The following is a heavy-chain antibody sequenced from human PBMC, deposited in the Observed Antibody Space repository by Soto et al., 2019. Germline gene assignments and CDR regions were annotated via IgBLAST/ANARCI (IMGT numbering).Heavy chain of an antibody. CDR1: GYTSTSYG. CDR3: ATARIQYSGGWFGDS. V-gene: IGHV1-3*01. D-gene: IGHD6-19*01. Sequence: ASVKDSCKTSGYTSTSYGVHWVRQAPGQRLEWMGWINAGNGNTKSSQRFQDRVTITRDTFASTAYMELSSLRSEDTAIYYCATARIQYSGGWFGDSWGQGTLVTVSS. CDR2: INAGNGNT. J-gene: IGHJ4*02.